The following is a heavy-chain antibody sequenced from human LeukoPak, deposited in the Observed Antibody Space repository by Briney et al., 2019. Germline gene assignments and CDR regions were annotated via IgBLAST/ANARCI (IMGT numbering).Heavy chain of an antibody. D-gene: IGHD3-22*01. CDR2: INVGNGNT. CDR1: GYSFTNHA. CDR3: ARRDRRHFDY. Sequence: ASVKVSCKASGYSFTNHAIHWVRQAPGQRLEWMGWINVGNGNTKYSQMLQGRVTIGRDTSANTAYMELSSLRSEDTAVYYCARRDRRHFDYWGQGTLVTVSS. V-gene: IGHV1-3*01. J-gene: IGHJ4*02.